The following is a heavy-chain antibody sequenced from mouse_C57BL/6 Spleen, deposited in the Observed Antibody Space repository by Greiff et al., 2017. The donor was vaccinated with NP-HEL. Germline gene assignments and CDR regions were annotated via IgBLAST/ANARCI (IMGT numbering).Heavy chain of an antibody. CDR3: ARGRIYDGNSIDFDY. Sequence: EVQLLESGPGLVKPSQSLSLTCSVTGYSITSGYYWNWIRQSPGNKLEWMGYISYDGSNNYNPSFKNRNSITRDTSNNPSFLKLNSVTTEDTATYYCARGRIYDGNSIDFDYWGQGTTLTVSS. CDR1: GYSITSGYY. J-gene: IGHJ2*01. V-gene: IGHV3-6*01. CDR2: ISYDGSN. D-gene: IGHD2-1*01.